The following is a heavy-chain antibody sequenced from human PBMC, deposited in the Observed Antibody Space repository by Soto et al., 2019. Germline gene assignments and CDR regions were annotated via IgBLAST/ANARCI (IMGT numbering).Heavy chain of an antibody. Sequence: EVRLVETGGGLIQSGGSLRLSCIASGFSISSNYMAWVRQVPGKGLEWVSIVYSGGKTFYADYVKGRFTISRDNSKNTLYLRMNSLRGEDTAVYFCSKGCSDYTCYLDKWGQGTLVTVSS. CDR3: SKGCSDYTCYLDK. V-gene: IGHV3-53*02. CDR1: GFSISSNY. CDR2: VYSGGKT. D-gene: IGHD2-15*01. J-gene: IGHJ4*02.